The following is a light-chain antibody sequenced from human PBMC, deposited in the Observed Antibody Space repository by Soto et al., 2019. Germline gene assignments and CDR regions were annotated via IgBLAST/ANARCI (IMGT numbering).Light chain of an antibody. J-gene: IGKJ1*01. Sequence: EIVITQSPSALSVSTGERATLPCRASRGISSNLAWYQQKPGQAPRLLIYDASTRATGIPARFSGSGSGTDFTLTISSLEPEDFAVYYCQQRSNWPRTFGQGTNVDI. CDR3: QQRSNWPRT. CDR1: RGISSN. CDR2: DAS. V-gene: IGKV3D-11*01.